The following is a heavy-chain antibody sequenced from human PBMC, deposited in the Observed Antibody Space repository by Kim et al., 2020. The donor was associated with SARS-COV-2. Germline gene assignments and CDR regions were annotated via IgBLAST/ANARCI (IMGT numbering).Heavy chain of an antibody. Sequence: SLKSRVTLSVDTSKNQFSLKRSSVTAADTAVYYCARGLTHPRYSRGGFQHWGQGSLVTVSS. D-gene: IGHD6-13*01. V-gene: IGHV4-34*13. J-gene: IGHJ1*01. CDR3: ARGLTHPRYSRGGFQH.